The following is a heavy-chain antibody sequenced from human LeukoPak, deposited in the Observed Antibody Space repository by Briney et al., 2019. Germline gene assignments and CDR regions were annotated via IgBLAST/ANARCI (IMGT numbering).Heavy chain of an antibody. D-gene: IGHD3-22*01. Sequence: GGSLRLSCTVSGFTVSSNSMSWVRQAPGKGPEWVSSISSSSSYIYYADSVKGRFTISRDNAKNSLYLQMNSLRAEDTAVYYCARGQPYYYDSSGYYPDYWGQGTLVTVSS. CDR3: ARGQPYYYDSSGYYPDY. CDR2: ISSSSSYI. J-gene: IGHJ4*02. CDR1: GFTVSSNS. V-gene: IGHV3-21*01.